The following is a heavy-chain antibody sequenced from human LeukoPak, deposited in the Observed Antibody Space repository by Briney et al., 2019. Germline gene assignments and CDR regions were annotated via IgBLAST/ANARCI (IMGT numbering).Heavy chain of an antibody. Sequence: PGGSLRLSCAASGFTFSSYGMHWVRQAPGKGLEWVAVISYDGSNKYYADSVKGRFTTSRDNSKNTLYLQMNSLRAEDTAVYYCAKVRLRYFDWSTFDYWGQGTLVTVSS. D-gene: IGHD3-9*01. J-gene: IGHJ4*02. V-gene: IGHV3-30*18. CDR2: ISYDGSNK. CDR3: AKVRLRYFDWSTFDY. CDR1: GFTFSSYG.